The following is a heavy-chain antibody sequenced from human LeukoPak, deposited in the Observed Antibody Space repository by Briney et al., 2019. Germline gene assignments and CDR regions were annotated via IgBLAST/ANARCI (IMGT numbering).Heavy chain of an antibody. CDR3: VKDQSYCSGGSCYYYFDH. V-gene: IGHV3-64D*09. CDR2: ISSNGGST. D-gene: IGHD2-15*01. Sequence: PGGSLRLSCSASGFTFRSYAMQWVRQAPGKGLEYVSAISSNGGSTYYADSVKGRFTISRDNSKNTLYLQTSSLRGEDTAVYYCVKDQSYCSGGSCYYYFDHWGQGTLVTVSS. J-gene: IGHJ4*02. CDR1: GFTFRSYA.